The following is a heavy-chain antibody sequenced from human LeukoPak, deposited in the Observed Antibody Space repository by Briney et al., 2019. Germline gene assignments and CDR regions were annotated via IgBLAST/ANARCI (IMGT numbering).Heavy chain of an antibody. CDR1: GFTFNSYA. CDR3: AKDSLAYCTSSSCFDFDF. J-gene: IGHJ4*02. CDR2: ISVAGSKR. D-gene: IGHD2-2*01. V-gene: IGHV3-23*01. Sequence: GGSLRLSCAASGFTFNSYAMSWVRQAPGKGLEWVSGISVAGSKRHYADSVKGRFTISRGNSKNTLYLQMNSLRAEDTALYYCAKDSLAYCTSSSCFDFDFWGQGALVTVSS.